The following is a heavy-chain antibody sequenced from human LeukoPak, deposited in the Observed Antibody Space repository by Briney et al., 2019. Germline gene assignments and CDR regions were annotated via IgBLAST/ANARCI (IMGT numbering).Heavy chain of an antibody. CDR3: AIGVHTAQFDY. V-gene: IGHV4-38-2*01. CDR1: GYSISSGYY. CDR2: IYHSGST. D-gene: IGHD5-18*01. J-gene: IGHJ4*02. Sequence: SETLSLTCAVSGYSISSGYYWGWIRQPPGRGLEWIGSIYHSGSTYYNPSLKSRVTISVDTSKNQFSLKLSSVTAADTAVYYCAIGVHTAQFDYWGQGTLVTVSS.